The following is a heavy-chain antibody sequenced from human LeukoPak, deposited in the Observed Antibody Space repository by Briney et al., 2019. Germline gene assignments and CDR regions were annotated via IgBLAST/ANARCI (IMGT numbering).Heavy chain of an antibody. J-gene: IGHJ4*02. CDR2: MSYDGDNK. D-gene: IGHD3-10*01. V-gene: IGHV3-30*04. Sequence: GGSLGLSCAASGFTFSSYAMHWVRQAPGKGLEWVAVMSYDGDNKFYAASVKGRFTISRDNSKNALYLQMHSLRAEDTAVYYCARELTALLWFGELGYWGQGTLVTVSS. CDR3: ARELTALLWFGELGY. CDR1: GFTFSSYA.